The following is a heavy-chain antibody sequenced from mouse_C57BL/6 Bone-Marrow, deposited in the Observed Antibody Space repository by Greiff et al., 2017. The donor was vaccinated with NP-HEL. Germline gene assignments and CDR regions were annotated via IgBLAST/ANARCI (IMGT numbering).Heavy chain of an antibody. CDR2: IYPGNSDT. D-gene: IGHD3-3*01. J-gene: IGHJ1*03. Sequence: EVQLQESGTVLARPGASVKMSCKTSGYTFTSYWMHWVKQRPGQGLEWIGAIYPGNSDTSYNQKFKGKAKLTAVTSASTAYLELSSLTNEDSAVYYCTRRDFLKAWYFDVWGTGTTVTVSS. CDR1: GYTFTSYW. V-gene: IGHV1-5*01. CDR3: TRRDFLKAWYFDV.